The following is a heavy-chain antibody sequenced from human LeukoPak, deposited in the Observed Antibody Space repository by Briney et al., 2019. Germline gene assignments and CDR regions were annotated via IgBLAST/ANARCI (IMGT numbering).Heavy chain of an antibody. CDR2: IIPIFGTA. D-gene: IGHD2-2*01. CDR3: ARGSLPIVVLPAALDD. CDR1: GGTFSSYA. Sequence: SVKVSCKASGGTFSSYAITWVRQAPGQGLEWMGRIIPIFGTANYAQKFQGRVTITTDESTSTAYMGLSSLRSEDTAVYYCARGSLPIVVLPAALDDWGQGTLVTVSS. J-gene: IGHJ4*02. V-gene: IGHV1-69*05.